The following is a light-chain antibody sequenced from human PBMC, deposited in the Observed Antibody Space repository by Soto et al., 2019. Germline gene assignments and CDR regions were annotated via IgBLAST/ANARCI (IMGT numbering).Light chain of an antibody. Sequence: SYELTQPPSVSVSPGQTASITCFGDKLGDKYACWYQPKPGQSPVLVIYQDSKRPSGIPERCSGSNSGNTATLTISGTQAMDEADYYCQAWDSSTYVVFGGGAKLTVL. CDR3: QAWDSSTYVV. CDR2: QDS. V-gene: IGLV3-1*01. J-gene: IGLJ2*01. CDR1: KLGDKY.